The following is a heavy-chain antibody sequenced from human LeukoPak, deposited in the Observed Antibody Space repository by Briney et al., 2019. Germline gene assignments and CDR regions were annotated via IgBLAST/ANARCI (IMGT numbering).Heavy chain of an antibody. Sequence: GGSLRLSCAASGFTFSSYAMSWVRQAPGKGLEWVSAISGSGGSTYYADSVKGRFTISRDNSKNTLYLQMNSLRAEDTAVYYCAKEGDSGWYYYYYGMDVWGQGTTVTVSS. CDR3: AKEGDSGWYYYYYGMDV. J-gene: IGHJ6*02. D-gene: IGHD6-19*01. V-gene: IGHV3-23*01. CDR1: GFTFSSYA. CDR2: ISGSGGST.